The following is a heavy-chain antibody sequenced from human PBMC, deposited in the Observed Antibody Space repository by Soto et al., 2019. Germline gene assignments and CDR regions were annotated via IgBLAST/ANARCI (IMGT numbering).Heavy chain of an antibody. J-gene: IGHJ3*02. V-gene: IGHV1-69*06. CDR2: TIPVFNTA. CDR3: ARGVYGSGNYYTGPSAFDI. CDR1: GGTLSDHG. D-gene: IGHD3-10*01. Sequence: QVQLEQSGAEVKKPGSSVKISCKASGGTLSDHGVSWLRQAPGQGLEWVGGTIPVFNTANYAPKFQGRVTIAADNSTNIAYMELGSLRSDDTAFYYCARGVYGSGNYYTGPSAFDIWGKGTLVIVSS.